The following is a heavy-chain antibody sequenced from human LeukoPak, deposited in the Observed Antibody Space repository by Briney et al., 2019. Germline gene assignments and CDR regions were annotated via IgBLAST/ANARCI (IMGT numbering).Heavy chain of an antibody. CDR1: GGSISSGSFY. V-gene: IGHV4-61*09. CDR3: GRDHRDYYYHYYMDV. J-gene: IGHJ6*03. Sequence: SETLSLTCTVSGGSISSGSFYWSWIRQPAGKGLEWIGHIYTSGSTNYNPSPKSRVTISVDTSKNQFSLQLSSETAADTAVYYCGRDHRDYYYHYYMDVWGKGTTVTVSS. CDR2: IYTSGST.